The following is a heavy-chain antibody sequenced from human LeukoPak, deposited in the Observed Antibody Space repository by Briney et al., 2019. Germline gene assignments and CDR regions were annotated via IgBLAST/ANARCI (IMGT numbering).Heavy chain of an antibody. CDR1: GDSVSSNSAA. V-gene: IGHV6-1*01. D-gene: IGHD3-22*01. CDR3: ARGFPYDSSGYYYYYYGMDV. Sequence: SQTLSLTCAISGDSVSSNSAAWNWIRQSPSRGLEWLGRTYYRSKWYNDYAVSVKSRITINPDTSKNQFSLKLSSVTAADTAVYYCARGFPYDSSGYYYYYYGMDVWGQGTTVTVSS. J-gene: IGHJ6*02. CDR2: TYYRSKWYN.